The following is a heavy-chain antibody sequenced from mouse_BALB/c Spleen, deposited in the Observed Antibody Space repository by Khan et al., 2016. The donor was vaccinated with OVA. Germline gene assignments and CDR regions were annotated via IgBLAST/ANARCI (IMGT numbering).Heavy chain of an antibody. CDR2: ISSSGST. CDR1: GYSITSDYA. V-gene: IGHV3-2*02. Sequence: VQLKESGPGLVKPSQSLSLTCTVTGYSITSDYAWNWIRQFPENKLEWMGYISSSGSTNYNPALKSRISITRDTSKNQFFLQLNSVTTEDTATYYCARDGSRYNYAMDYWGQGTSVTVSP. CDR3: ARDGSRYNYAMDY. D-gene: IGHD2-3*01. J-gene: IGHJ4*01.